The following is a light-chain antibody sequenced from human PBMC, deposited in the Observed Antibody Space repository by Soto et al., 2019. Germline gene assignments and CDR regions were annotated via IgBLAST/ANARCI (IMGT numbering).Light chain of an antibody. V-gene: IGLV4-60*02. CDR2: LEGSGSY. CDR1: SGHSSYI. CDR3: ETWDFNTRV. J-gene: IGLJ3*02. Sequence: QPVLTQSSSASASLGSSVKLTCTLSSGHSSYIIAWHQQRPGKAPRYLMKLEGSGSYNKGSGVPDRFSGSSSGADRYLTISNLQFEDEADYYCETWDFNTRVFGGGTKLTVL.